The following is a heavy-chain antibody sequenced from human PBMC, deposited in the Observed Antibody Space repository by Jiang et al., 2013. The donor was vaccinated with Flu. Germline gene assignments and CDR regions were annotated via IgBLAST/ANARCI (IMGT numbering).Heavy chain of an antibody. CDR2: MNPNSGNT. Sequence: QLLESGAEVKKPGASVKVSCKASGYTFTSYDINWVRQATGQGLEWMGWMNPNSGNTGYAQKFQGRVTMTRNTSISTAYMELSSLRSEDTAVYYCARRAPDIPYYDFWSGYYDRYEDY. V-gene: IGHV1-8*01. CDR3: ARRAPDIPYYDFWSGYYDRYEDY. CDR1: GYTFTSYD. J-gene: IGHJ4*01. D-gene: IGHD3-3*01.